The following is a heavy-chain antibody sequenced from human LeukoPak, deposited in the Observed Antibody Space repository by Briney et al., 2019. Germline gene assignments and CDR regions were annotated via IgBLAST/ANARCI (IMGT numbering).Heavy chain of an antibody. J-gene: IGHJ4*02. D-gene: IGHD1-26*01. V-gene: IGHV4-59*01. CDR2: IHSSGST. CDR3: ARDIREVGESHYFDY. Sequence: SETLSLTCTVSGFSITTYYWNWIRQSPGNGLEWIGQIHSSGSTTYNPSLKSRVTISVDTSKNQFSLHLSSVTAADTAVYYCARDIREVGESHYFDYWGQGTLVTVTS. CDR1: GFSITTYY.